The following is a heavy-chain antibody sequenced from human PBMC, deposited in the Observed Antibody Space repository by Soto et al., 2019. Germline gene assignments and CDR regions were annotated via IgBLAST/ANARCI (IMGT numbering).Heavy chain of an antibody. CDR2: ISAYNGNT. D-gene: IGHD2-2*01. CDR1: GYTFTSYG. J-gene: IGHJ6*02. Sequence: ASVKVSCKASGYTFTSYGISWVRQAPGQGLEWMGWISAYNGNTNYAQKLQGRVTMTTDTSTSTAYMELRSLRSDDTAVYYCARSLGYCISTTCHAPHYPMDAFGQSTPVTVS. CDR3: ARSLGYCISTTCHAPHYPMDA. V-gene: IGHV1-18*01.